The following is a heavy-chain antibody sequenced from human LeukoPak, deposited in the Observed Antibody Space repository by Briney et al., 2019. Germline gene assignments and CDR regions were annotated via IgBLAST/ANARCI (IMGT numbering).Heavy chain of an antibody. Sequence: GGSLRLSCAASGFTFSSYAMSWVRQAPGKGLEWVSSISESIGTTHYADSVKGRFTISRDNSKNTLYLEMNSLRAEDTAVYYCAKDRDEITGATTHWGQGTLVTVSS. D-gene: IGHD1-20*01. CDR1: GFTFSSYA. CDR2: ISESIGTT. V-gene: IGHV3-23*01. CDR3: AKDRDEITGATTH. J-gene: IGHJ4*02.